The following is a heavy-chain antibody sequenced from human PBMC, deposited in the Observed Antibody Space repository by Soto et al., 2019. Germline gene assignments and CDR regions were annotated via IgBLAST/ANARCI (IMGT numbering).Heavy chain of an antibody. CDR3: ARGLYDFWSAVYNWFDP. V-gene: IGHV4-59*01. CDR1: VGSISSYY. Sequence: PSETLSLTCTVSVGSISSYYWSWIRQPPGKGLEWIGYIYYSGSTNYNPSLKSRVTISVDTSKNQFSLKLSSVTAADTAVYYCARGLYDFWSAVYNWFDPWGQGTLVTVSS. D-gene: IGHD3-3*01. J-gene: IGHJ5*02. CDR2: IYYSGST.